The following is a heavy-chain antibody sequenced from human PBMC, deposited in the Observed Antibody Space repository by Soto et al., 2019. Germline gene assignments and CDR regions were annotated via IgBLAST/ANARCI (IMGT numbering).Heavy chain of an antibody. D-gene: IGHD4-17*01. CDR2: IIPIFGTA. Sequence: SVKVSCKASGGTFSSYAISWVRQAPGQGLEWMGGIIPIFGTANYAQKFQGRVTITADESTSTAYMELSSLRSEDTAVYYCASHMEGDYSPAFDYWGQGTLVTVSS. CDR1: GGTFSSYA. CDR3: ASHMEGDYSPAFDY. J-gene: IGHJ4*02. V-gene: IGHV1-69*13.